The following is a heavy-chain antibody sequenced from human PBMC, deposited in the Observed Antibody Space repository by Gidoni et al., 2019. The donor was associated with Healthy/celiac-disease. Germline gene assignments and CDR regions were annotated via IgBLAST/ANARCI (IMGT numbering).Heavy chain of an antibody. CDR3: ARVQSVRGVVDY. V-gene: IGHV4-39*07. Sequence: QLQLQESGPGLVKPSETLSLTCPVSGGSISSSNYYWGWIRQPPGKGLEWIGSFYYSGSNYYNPSLESRVTISVDTSKNQFSLKLSSVTAADTAVYYCARVQSVRGVVDYWGQGTLLTVSS. J-gene: IGHJ4*02. CDR1: GGSISSSNYY. CDR2: FYYSGSN. D-gene: IGHD3-10*01.